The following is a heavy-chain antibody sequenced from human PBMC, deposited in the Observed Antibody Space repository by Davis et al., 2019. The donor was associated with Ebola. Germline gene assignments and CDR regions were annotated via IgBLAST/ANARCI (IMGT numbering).Heavy chain of an antibody. CDR2: IYYSGST. V-gene: IGHV4-59*01. CDR3: ARDRRATVTTNYYYGMDV. Sequence: PSETLSLTCTVSGGSISSYYWSWIWQPPGKGLEWIGYIYYSGSTNYNPSLKSRVTISVDTSKNQFSLKLSSVTAADTAVYYCARDRRATVTTNYYYGMDVWGQGTTVTVSS. J-gene: IGHJ6*02. CDR1: GGSISSYY. D-gene: IGHD4-17*01.